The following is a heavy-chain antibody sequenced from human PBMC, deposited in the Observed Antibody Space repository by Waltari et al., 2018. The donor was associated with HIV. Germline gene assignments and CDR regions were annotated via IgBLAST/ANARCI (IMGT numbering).Heavy chain of an antibody. J-gene: IGHJ6*02. CDR3: ARCGGDGRYGMDV. CDR2: ISGTNSTI. CDR1: GFTFSSHS. V-gene: IGHV3-48*04. D-gene: IGHD2-21*02. Sequence: ELQVVESGGGLVQPGWSLRLSCAASGFTFSSHSMNWVRQAPGKGLEWVSYISGTNSTIYYGDSMKGRFTISRDNAKNSLYLQMNSLRVEDTAVYYCARCGGDGRYGMDVWGQGTTVTVSS.